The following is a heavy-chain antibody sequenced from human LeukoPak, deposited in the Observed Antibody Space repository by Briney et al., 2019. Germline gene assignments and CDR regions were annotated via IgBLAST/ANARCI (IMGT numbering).Heavy chain of an antibody. D-gene: IGHD5-18*01. CDR2: INHRGST. CDR1: GGSFSGYY. Sequence: SETLSLTCAVYGGSFSGYYWSWIRQPPGKGLEWIGDINHRGSTNYNPSLKSRVTISVDTSKNQFSLKLSPVTAADTAVYYCARCRIQLWYYYYYYMDVWGKGTTVTISS. J-gene: IGHJ6*03. CDR3: ARCRIQLWYYYYYYMDV. V-gene: IGHV4-34*01.